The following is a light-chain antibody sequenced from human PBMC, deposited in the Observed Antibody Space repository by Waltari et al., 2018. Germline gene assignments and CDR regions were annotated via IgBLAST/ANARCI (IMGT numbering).Light chain of an antibody. CDR3: QQSYSTPQT. Sequence: DIQMTQSPSSLSASVGDRVTITCRASQSISSYLNWYQQKPGKAPKLLIYPASSLQSGVPSRFSGSGSGTDFTLTISSLQPEDFATYYCQQSYSTPQTFGQGTKVEIK. CDR2: PAS. J-gene: IGKJ1*01. V-gene: IGKV1-39*01. CDR1: QSISSY.